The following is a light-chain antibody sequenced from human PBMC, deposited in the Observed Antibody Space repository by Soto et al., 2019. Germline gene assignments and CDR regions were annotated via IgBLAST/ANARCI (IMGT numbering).Light chain of an antibody. CDR2: AAS. V-gene: IGKV1-9*01. CDR3: QQLLSYPIP. CDR1: QGISSY. J-gene: IGKJ5*01. Sequence: DIQMTQSPSSLSASVGDRVTITCRASQGISSYLAWYQQKPGKAPKLLIYAASTLQSGLPLRCSGSGSGTSFPLTISSLQPEDFATDSCQQLLSYPIPFGHGTQLEIK.